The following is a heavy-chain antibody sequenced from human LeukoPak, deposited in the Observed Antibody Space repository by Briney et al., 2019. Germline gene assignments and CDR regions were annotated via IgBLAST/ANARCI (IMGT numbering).Heavy chain of an antibody. CDR2: ISSSGSTI. V-gene: IGHV3-48*03. CDR1: GFTFSSYE. Sequence: GGSLRLSGAASGFTFSSYEMDWVRQAPGKGLEWVSYISSSGSTIYYADSVKGRFTISRDNAKNSLFLQMNRLRADDTALYYGASRLVLWGRGTLVTVSS. CDR3: ASRLVL. J-gene: IGHJ2*01.